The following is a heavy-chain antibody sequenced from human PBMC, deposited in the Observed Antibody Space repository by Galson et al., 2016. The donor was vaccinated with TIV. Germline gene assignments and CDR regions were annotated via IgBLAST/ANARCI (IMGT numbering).Heavy chain of an antibody. CDR3: ARMPLPTEYYETSGSSGAFDF. V-gene: IGHV2-70*11. CDR2: IDWDDDI. D-gene: IGHD3-16*01. Sequence: PALVKPTQTLTLTCTFSGFSLSATGMSVSWIRQPPGKALEWLARIDWDDDIYFSTSLRTRLTISKDTSKNQVVLTMTNMDPVDTATYFCARMPLPTEYYETSGSSGAFDFWGQGTKVTVSS. CDR1: GFSLSATGMS. J-gene: IGHJ3*01.